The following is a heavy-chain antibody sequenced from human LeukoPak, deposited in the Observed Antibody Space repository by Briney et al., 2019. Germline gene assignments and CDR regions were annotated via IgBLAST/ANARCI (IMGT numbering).Heavy chain of an antibody. V-gene: IGHV1-46*01. CDR1: GYTFTSYY. CDR3: ARDNSVEDTAWWFDP. J-gene: IGHJ5*02. Sequence: ASVKVSCKASGYTFTSYYMHWVRQAPGQGLEWMGIINPSGGSTSYAQKFQGRVTMTRDTSTSTDYMELSSLRSEDTAVYYCARDNSVEDTAWWFDPWGQGTLVTVSS. D-gene: IGHD4-23*01. CDR2: INPSGGST.